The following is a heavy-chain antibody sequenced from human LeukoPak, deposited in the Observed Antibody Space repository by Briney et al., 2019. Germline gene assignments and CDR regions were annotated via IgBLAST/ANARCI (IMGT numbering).Heavy chain of an antibody. V-gene: IGHV4-59*01. CDR3: ARGGIAAAGIPLRI. CDR1: GGSISSYY. CDR2: IYYSGST. Sequence: SETLSLTCTVSGGSISSYYWSWIRQPPGKGLEWIGYIYYSGSTSYNPSLKSRVTMSVDTSKNQFSLKLSSVTTADTAVYYCARGGIAAAGIPLRIWGQETMVTVSS. D-gene: IGHD6-13*01. J-gene: IGHJ3*02.